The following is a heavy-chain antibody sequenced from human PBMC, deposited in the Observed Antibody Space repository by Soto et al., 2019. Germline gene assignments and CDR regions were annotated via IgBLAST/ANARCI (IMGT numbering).Heavy chain of an antibody. CDR3: AKTYDGSGQPSHWFAP. V-gene: IGHV1-2*02. D-gene: IGHD3-22*01. J-gene: IGHJ5*02. Sequence: ASVKVSCKASGYTFIGYYINWVRQAPGQGLEWGGWINPKTGATNYAQRFQGRVTLTRDTSITTAYMDLSSLRSDDTATYYCAKTYDGSGQPSHWFAPWGQGTPVAVSS. CDR2: INPKTGAT. CDR1: GYTFIGYY.